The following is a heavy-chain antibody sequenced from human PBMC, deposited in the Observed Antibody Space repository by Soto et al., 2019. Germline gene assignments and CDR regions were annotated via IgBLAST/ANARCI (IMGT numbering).Heavy chain of an antibody. D-gene: IGHD2-2*01. CDR2: ISSSSSYI. J-gene: IGHJ6*01. Sequence: EVQLVESGGGLVKPGGSLRLSWAASGFPFSTYRMNWVRQPQGKGLEWVSSISSSSSYIYYEDSVMGRFTISRDNAKNSLYLQMNSLRAEDTAVYYCETLPAAMRKVYYYYGMDVWGQGTTVTVSS. CDR3: ETLPAAMRKVYYYYGMDV. V-gene: IGHV3-21*01. CDR1: GFPFSTYR.